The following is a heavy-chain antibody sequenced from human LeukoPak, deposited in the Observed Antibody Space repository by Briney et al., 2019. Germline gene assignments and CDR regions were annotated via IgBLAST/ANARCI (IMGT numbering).Heavy chain of an antibody. D-gene: IGHD2-15*01. CDR1: GFTFSSYS. CDR3: ARDSAPGYCSGGSCYPVVGQIGY. CDR2: ISSSSSYI. Sequence: GGSLRLSCAASGFTFSSYSMNWVRQAPGKGLEWVSSISSSSSYIYYADSVKGRFTISRDNAKNSLYLQMNSLRAEDTAVYYCARDSAPGYCSGGSCYPVVGQIGYWGQGTLVTVSS. J-gene: IGHJ4*02. V-gene: IGHV3-21*01.